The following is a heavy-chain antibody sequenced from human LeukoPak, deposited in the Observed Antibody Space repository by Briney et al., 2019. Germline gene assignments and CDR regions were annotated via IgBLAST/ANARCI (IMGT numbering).Heavy chain of an antibody. V-gene: IGHV4-30-2*01. CDR3: ARLAYCGGDCYSFLFDY. CDR2: IYHSGST. CDR1: GGSISSGGYS. Sequence: PSQTLSLTCAVSGGSISSGGYSWSWIRQPPGKGLEWIVYIYHSGSTYYNPSLKSRVTISVDRSKNQFSLKLSSVTAADTAVYYCARLAYCGGDCYSFLFDYWGQGTLVTVSS. J-gene: IGHJ4*02. D-gene: IGHD2-21*02.